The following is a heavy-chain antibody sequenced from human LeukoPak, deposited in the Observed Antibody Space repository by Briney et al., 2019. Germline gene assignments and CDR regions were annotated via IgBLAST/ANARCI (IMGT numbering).Heavy chain of an antibody. D-gene: IGHD6-6*01. J-gene: IGHJ5*02. Sequence: SVKVSCKASGGTFSSYAISWVRQAPGQGLEWMGRIIPILGIANYAQKFQGRVTITADKSTSTAYMELSSLRSEDTAVYYCARDIGIAARPGLNWFDPWGQGTLVTVSS. CDR3: ARDIGIAARPGLNWFDP. CDR1: GGTFSSYA. V-gene: IGHV1-69*04. CDR2: IIPILGIA.